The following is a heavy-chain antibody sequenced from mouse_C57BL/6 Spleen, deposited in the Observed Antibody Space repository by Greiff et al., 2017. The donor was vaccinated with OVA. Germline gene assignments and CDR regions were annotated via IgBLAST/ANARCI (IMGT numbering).Heavy chain of an antibody. V-gene: IGHV1-63*01. J-gene: IGHJ4*01. CDR3: ARRDDYDGGAYAMDY. CDR1: GYTFTNYW. CDR2: IYPGGGYT. Sequence: QVQLQQSGAELVRPGTSVKMSCKASGYTFTNYWIGWAKQRPGHGLEWIGDIYPGGGYTNYNEKFKGKATLTADKSSSTAYMQFSSLTSEDSAIYYCARRDDYDGGAYAMDYWGQGTSVTVSS. D-gene: IGHD2-4*01.